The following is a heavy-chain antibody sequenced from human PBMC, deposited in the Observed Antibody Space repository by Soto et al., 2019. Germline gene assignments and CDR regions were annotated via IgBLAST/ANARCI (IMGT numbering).Heavy chain of an antibody. Sequence: ASVKVSCKASGYTFTSYYMHWVRQAPGQGLEWMGIINPSGGSTSYAQKFQGRVTMTRDTSTSTVYMELSSLRPEDTAVYYCAADVGGYIYGLARHCGPGTLVTVSS. V-gene: IGHV1-46*01. J-gene: IGHJ4*02. CDR1: GYTFTSYY. CDR3: AADVGGYIYGLARH. D-gene: IGHD4-17*01. CDR2: INPSGGST.